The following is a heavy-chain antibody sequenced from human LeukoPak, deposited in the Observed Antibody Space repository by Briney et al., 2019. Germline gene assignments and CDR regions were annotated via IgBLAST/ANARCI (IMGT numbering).Heavy chain of an antibody. CDR1: GGSFSSYY. CDR2: ISHSGSI. Sequence: SGTLSLTCAVYGGSFSSYYWNWIRQPPGKGLEWIGEISHSGSINYNPSLKSRVTISVDTSKNQFSLKLSSVTAADTAVYYCARGDYSYYHGMDVWGKGTSVTVSS. V-gene: IGHV4-34*01. CDR3: ARGDYSYYHGMDV. J-gene: IGHJ6*04.